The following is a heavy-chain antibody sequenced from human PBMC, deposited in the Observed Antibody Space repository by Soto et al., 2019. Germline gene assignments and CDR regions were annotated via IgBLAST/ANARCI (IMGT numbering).Heavy chain of an antibody. CDR1: GGSVSSGSYY. Sequence: SETLSLTCTVSGGSVSSGSYYWSWIRQPPGKGLEWIGYIYYSGSTNYNPSLKSRVTISVDTSKNQFSLKLSSVTAADTAVYYCARSGGVWGSYRFDYWGQGTLVTVSS. J-gene: IGHJ4*02. V-gene: IGHV4-61*01. D-gene: IGHD3-16*02. CDR2: IYYSGST. CDR3: ARSGGVWGSYRFDY.